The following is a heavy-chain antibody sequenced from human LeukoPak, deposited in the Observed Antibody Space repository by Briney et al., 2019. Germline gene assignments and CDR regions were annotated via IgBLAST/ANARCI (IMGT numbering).Heavy chain of an antibody. CDR1: GFTFSDNY. Sequence: LRLSCAASGFTFSDNYMSWIRQHPGKGLEWIGYIYYSGSTYYNPSLKSRVTISVDTSKNQFSLKLSSVTAADTAVYYCARALVLDSSSSLCFDYWGQGTLVTVSS. D-gene: IGHD6-13*01. J-gene: IGHJ4*02. CDR3: ARALVLDSSSSLCFDY. CDR2: IYYSGST. V-gene: IGHV4-31*02.